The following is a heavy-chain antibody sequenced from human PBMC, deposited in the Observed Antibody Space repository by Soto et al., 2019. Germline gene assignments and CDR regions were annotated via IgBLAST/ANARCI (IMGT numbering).Heavy chain of an antibody. J-gene: IGHJ6*02. V-gene: IGHV1-69*01. CDR3: ARDGGTMVRGGYGMDV. D-gene: IGHD3-10*01. CDR1: GGTFSSYA. Sequence: QVQLVQSGAEVKKPGSSVKVSCNASGGTFSSYALSWVRQAPGHGLEWMGGIIPIFGKANYAQKFQGRVTITADESTSTAYMELSSLRSEDTAVYYCARDGGTMVRGGYGMDVWGQGTKVTVSS. CDR2: IIPIFGKA.